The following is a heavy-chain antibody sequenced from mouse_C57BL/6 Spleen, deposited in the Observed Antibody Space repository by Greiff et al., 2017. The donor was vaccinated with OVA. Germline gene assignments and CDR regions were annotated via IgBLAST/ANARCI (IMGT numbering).Heavy chain of an antibody. V-gene: IGHV14-1*01. CDR1: GFYIKDYY. J-gene: IGHJ2*01. D-gene: IGHD2-2*01. CDR3: TTLGLRQGPYFDY. CDR2: IDPEDGDT. Sequence: VQLQQSGAELVRPGASVKLSCTASGFYIKDYYMHWVKQRPEQGLEWIGRIDPEDGDTEYAPKFQGKATMTADTSSNTAYLQLSSLTSEDTAVYYCTTLGLRQGPYFDYWGQGTTLTVSS.